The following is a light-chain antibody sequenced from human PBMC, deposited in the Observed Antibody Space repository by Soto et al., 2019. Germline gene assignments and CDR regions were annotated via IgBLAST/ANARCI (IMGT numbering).Light chain of an antibody. CDR1: QSISSW. CDR3: QQYNTYSWT. V-gene: IGKV1-5*03. CDR2: KAS. J-gene: IGKJ1*01. Sequence: DIQMTQSPSTLSASVGDRVTITCRASQSISSWLAWYQQKPGKAPKLLIYKASGLESGVPSRFSCSGSGTEFTLTISSLQPDDFATYSSQQYNTYSWTFGQGTKVEIK.